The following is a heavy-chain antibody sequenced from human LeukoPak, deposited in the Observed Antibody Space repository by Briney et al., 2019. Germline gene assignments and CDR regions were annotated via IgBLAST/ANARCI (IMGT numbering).Heavy chain of an antibody. J-gene: IGHJ4*02. D-gene: IGHD3-22*01. CDR2: IIPIFGTA. CDR1: GGTFSSYA. CDR3: ASVHYYDSSGYYFDY. V-gene: IGHV1-69*01. Sequence: SVKVSCKASGGTFSSYAISWARQAPGQGLEWMGGIIPIFGTANYAQKFQGRVTITADGSTSTAYMELSSLRSEDTAVYYCASVHYYDSSGYYFDYWGQGTLVTVSS.